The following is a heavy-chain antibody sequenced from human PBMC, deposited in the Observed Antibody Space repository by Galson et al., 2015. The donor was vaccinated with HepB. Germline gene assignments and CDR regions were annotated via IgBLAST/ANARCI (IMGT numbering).Heavy chain of an antibody. CDR2: IYSGGST. CDR3: ARDRSGSGSYHTGHGVFDI. J-gene: IGHJ3*02. D-gene: IGHD1-26*01. CDR1: GFTVSSNY. Sequence: SLRLSCAASGFTVSSNYMRWVRQAPGKGLEWVSVIYSGGSTYYADSVKGRFTISRDNSKNTLYLQMNSLRAEDTAVYYCARDRSGSGSYHTGHGVFDIWGQGTMVTVSS. V-gene: IGHV3-53*01.